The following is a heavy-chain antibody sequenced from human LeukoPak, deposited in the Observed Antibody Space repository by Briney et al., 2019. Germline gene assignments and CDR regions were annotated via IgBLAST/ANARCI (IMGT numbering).Heavy chain of an antibody. CDR3: ARGLPPDSSSSFDY. CDR1: GGSFSGYY. J-gene: IGHJ4*02. V-gene: IGHV4-34*01. CDR2: ITHSGST. D-gene: IGHD6-13*01. Sequence: PSETLSLTCAVYGGSFSGYYWSWIRQPPGKGLEWIGEITHSGSTNYNPSLKSRVTISVDTSKNQFSLKLSSVTAADTAVYYCARGLPPDSSSSFDYWGQGTLVTVSS.